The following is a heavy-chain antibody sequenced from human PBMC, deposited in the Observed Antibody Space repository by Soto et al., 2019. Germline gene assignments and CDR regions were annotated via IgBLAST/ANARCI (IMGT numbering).Heavy chain of an antibody. Sequence: QVQLVQSGAEVKKPGTSVKVSCKASGDTFTDYYIHWVRQAPGQGLEWMGTVNPSGGHTTYAQHFLGRRTMTRETSTSTLYMERTSLTSEDTAVYYCARGGHVVVVTAALDFWGQGTLVTVSS. V-gene: IGHV1-46*01. CDR2: VNPSGGHT. D-gene: IGHD2-21*02. CDR3: ARGGHVVVVTAALDF. CDR1: GDTFTDYY. J-gene: IGHJ4*02.